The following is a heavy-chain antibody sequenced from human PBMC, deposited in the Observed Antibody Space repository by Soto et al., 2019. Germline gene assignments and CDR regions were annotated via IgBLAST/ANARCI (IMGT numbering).Heavy chain of an antibody. D-gene: IGHD2-2*01. J-gene: IGHJ6*02. CDR2: ISSSSSYI. V-gene: IGHV3-21*01. Sequence: EVQLVESGGGLVKPGGSLRLSCAASGFTFSSYSMNWVRQAPGKGLEWVSSISSSSSYIYYADSVKGRFTISRDNAKNSLYLRMNSLRAEDTAVYYCARINCSSTSCPYGMDVWGQGTTVTVSS. CDR1: GFTFSSYS. CDR3: ARINCSSTSCPYGMDV.